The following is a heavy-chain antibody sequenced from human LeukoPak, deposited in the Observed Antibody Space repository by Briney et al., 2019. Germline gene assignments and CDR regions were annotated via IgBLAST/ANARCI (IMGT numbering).Heavy chain of an antibody. D-gene: IGHD6-13*01. CDR1: GYTFTSYD. V-gene: IGHV1-8*01. J-gene: IGHJ6*03. Sequence: GASVKVSCKASGYTFTSYDINWLRQATRQRLEWMGWMNTNSGNTGYAQKFQGRVTMTRNTSISTAYMELSSLRSEDTAVYYCAREGLEYSSSWDPYMDVWGKGTTVTVSS. CDR2: MNTNSGNT. CDR3: AREGLEYSSSWDPYMDV.